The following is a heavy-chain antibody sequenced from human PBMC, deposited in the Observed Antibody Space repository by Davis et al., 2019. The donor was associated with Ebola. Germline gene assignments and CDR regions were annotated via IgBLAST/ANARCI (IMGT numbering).Heavy chain of an antibody. CDR1: GFTFSNYA. CDR3: AKQRGVGAIDYDY. CDR2: ISGSGTVT. V-gene: IGHV3-23*01. D-gene: IGHD3-16*01. Sequence: GGSLRLSCAASGFTFSNYAMSRVRQAPGKGLEWVSVISGSGTVTYYAVSVKGRFTISRDNSKNTLYLQRNSLRAEDTAVYYCAKQRGVGAIDYDYWGRGTVVTVSS. J-gene: IGHJ4*02.